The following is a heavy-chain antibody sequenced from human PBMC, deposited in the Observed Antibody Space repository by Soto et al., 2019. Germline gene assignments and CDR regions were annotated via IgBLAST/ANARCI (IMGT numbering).Heavy chain of an antibody. J-gene: IGHJ5*02. V-gene: IGHV1-18*04. D-gene: IGHD6-13*01. CDR1: GYTFTSYG. Sequence: SVKVSFKASGYTFTSYGISWVRQAPGQGLEWMGWISAYNGNTNYAQKLLGRVTMTTDTSTSTAYMELRSLRSDDTAVYYCARSWYRNWFDPWGQGTLVTVSS. CDR3: ARSWYRNWFDP. CDR2: ISAYNGNT.